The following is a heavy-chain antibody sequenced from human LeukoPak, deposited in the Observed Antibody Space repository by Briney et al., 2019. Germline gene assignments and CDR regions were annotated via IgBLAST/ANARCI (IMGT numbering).Heavy chain of an antibody. CDR3: ARVVAAAAGNWFDP. CDR1: GGTFSSYA. Sequence: ASVKVSCKASGGTFSSYAISWVRQAPGQGLEWMGGIIPIFGTANYAQKFQGRVTITADESTSTAYMELRSLRSDDTAVYYCARVVAAAAGNWFDPWGQGTLVTVSS. V-gene: IGHV1-69*13. CDR2: IIPIFGTA. J-gene: IGHJ5*02. D-gene: IGHD6-13*01.